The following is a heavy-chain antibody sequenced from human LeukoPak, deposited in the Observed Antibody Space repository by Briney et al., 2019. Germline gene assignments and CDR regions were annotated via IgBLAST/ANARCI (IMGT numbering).Heavy chain of an antibody. CDR3: ARAGKSSEGY. CDR2: IKQDGSEK. D-gene: IGHD3-10*01. J-gene: IGHJ4*02. CDR1: GFIFSSHS. Sequence: GGSLRLSCAASGFIFSSHSMNWVRQAPGKGLESVANIKQDGSEKYYVDSVKGRFTISRDNAKNSLYLQMNSLRAEDTAVYYCARAGKSSEGYWGQGTLVTVSS. V-gene: IGHV3-7*01.